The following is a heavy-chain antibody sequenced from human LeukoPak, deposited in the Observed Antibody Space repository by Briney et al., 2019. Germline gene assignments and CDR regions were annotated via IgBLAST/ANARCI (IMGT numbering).Heavy chain of an antibody. CDR3: AKDIVSFNPAMATGSSMDV. V-gene: IGHV3-9*01. D-gene: IGHD5-12*01. CDR2: ISWNSGSI. CDR1: GFTFDDYA. Sequence: PGGSLRLSCAASGFTFDDYAMHWVRHAPGKGLEWVSGISWNSGSIGYADSVKGRFTISRDNAKNSLYLQMNSLRAEDTALYYCAKDIVSFNPAMATGSSMDVWGQGTTVTVSS. J-gene: IGHJ6*02.